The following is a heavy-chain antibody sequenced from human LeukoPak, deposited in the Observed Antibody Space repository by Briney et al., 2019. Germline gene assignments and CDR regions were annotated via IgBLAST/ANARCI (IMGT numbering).Heavy chain of an antibody. V-gene: IGHV5-51*01. J-gene: IGHJ5*02. CDR3: ARRDPGGFAADP. CDR1: GYSFTSYW. CDR2: IYPGDSDT. D-gene: IGHD2-21*01. Sequence: GESLQISCQGSGYSFTSYWIAWVRQLPGKGQEWMGIIYPGDSDTRYSPSFQGQVTISADKSISTAYLQWSSLKASDTAMYYCARRDPGGFAADPWGQGTLVTVSS.